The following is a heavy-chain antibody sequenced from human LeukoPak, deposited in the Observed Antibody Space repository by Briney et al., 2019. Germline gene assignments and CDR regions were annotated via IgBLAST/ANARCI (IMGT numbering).Heavy chain of an antibody. D-gene: IGHD3-16*01. CDR2: INHSGST. J-gene: IGHJ4*02. CDR3: ARPRPGGGWSDY. Sequence: PSETLSLTCAVYGESFSGYYWTWIRQPPGKGLEWIGEINHSGSTGYNPSLKSRVTISVDTSKNQFSLKLSSVTAADTAVYYCARPRPGGGWSDYWGQGVLVTVSS. V-gene: IGHV4-34*01. CDR1: GESFSGYY.